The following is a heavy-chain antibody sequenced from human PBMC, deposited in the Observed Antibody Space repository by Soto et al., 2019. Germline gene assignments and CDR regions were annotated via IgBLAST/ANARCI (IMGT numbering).Heavy chain of an antibody. V-gene: IGHV4-34*01. Sequence: PSETLSLTCTVSCGSFSSYYWSWIRQPPWKGLEWIGEINHSGRTNYNPSLKSRVIISLETSKNQFSLILTSVTAADTAVYYCARGLRSSATFYHYYGMDVWAQGTSVTVSS. J-gene: IGHJ6*02. CDR1: CGSFSSYY. D-gene: IGHD6-6*01. CDR3: ARGLRSSATFYHYYGMDV. CDR2: INHSGRT.